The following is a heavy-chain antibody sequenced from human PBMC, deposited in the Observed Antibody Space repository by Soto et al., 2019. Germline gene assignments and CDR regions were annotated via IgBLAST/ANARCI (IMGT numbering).Heavy chain of an antibody. Sequence: PGGSMRLSCAASGFTFSSYGVHWVRQAPGKGLEWVAVISYDGSNKYYADSVKGRFTISRDNSKNTLYLQMNSLRAEDTAVYYCAKDAEYSSSRVGVNWFDPWGQGTLVTVSS. CDR2: ISYDGSNK. J-gene: IGHJ5*02. V-gene: IGHV3-30*18. CDR3: AKDAEYSSSRVGVNWFDP. D-gene: IGHD6-6*01. CDR1: GFTFSSYG.